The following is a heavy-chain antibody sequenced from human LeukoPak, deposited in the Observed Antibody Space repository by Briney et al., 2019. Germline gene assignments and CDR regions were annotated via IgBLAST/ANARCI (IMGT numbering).Heavy chain of an antibody. D-gene: IGHD4-23*01. Sequence: GASVKVSCKASGGTFSSYAISWVRQAPGQGLEWMGRIIPIFGIANYAQKFQGRVTITADKSTSTAYTELSSLRSEDTAVYYCARDRGGNPLWGQGTLVTVSS. V-gene: IGHV1-69*04. CDR1: GGTFSSYA. CDR2: IIPIFGIA. CDR3: ARDRGGNPL. J-gene: IGHJ4*02.